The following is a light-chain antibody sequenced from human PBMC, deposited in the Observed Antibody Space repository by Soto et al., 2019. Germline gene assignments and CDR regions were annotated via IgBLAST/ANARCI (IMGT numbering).Light chain of an antibody. Sequence: QSALTQPASVSGSPGQSITISCTGTSSDVGGYNYVSWYQKHPGKAPKLMIYDVSNRPSGVSNRFSGSSSGNTSSLTISGLQAEDEAHYYCSSYTGSTTLVIFGGGTKLTVL. J-gene: IGLJ2*01. CDR2: DVS. V-gene: IGLV2-14*03. CDR1: SSDVGGYNY. CDR3: SSYTGSTTLVI.